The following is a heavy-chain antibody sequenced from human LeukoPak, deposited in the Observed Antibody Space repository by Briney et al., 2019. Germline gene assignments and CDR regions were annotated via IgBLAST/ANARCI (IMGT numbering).Heavy chain of an antibody. V-gene: IGHV3-74*01. J-gene: IGHJ6*03. CDR2: INSDGSST. D-gene: IGHD1-26*01. CDR1: GFTFSSYW. CDR3: ARFSGSYYLYYYMDV. Sequence: GGSLRLSCAASGFTFSSYWMHWVRQAPGKGLVWVSRINSDGSSTSYADSVKGRFTISRDNAKNTLYLQMNSLRAEDTAAYYCARFSGSYYLYYYMDVWGKGTTVTVSS.